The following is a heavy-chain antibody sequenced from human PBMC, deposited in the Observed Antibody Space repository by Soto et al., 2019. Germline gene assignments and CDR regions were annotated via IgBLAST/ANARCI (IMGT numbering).Heavy chain of an antibody. D-gene: IGHD1-1*01. CDR1: GGTFSSYA. V-gene: IGHV1-69*01. CDR2: IIPIFGTA. J-gene: IGHJ3*02. Sequence: QVQLVQSGAEVKKPGSSVKVSCKASGGTFSSYAISWVRQAPGQGLEWMGGIIPIFGTANYAQKFQGRVTSTADESTSTAYMELSSLRSEDTALYYCARLEGEMATMPYAFDTWGQGTMVTVSS. CDR3: ARLEGEMATMPYAFDT.